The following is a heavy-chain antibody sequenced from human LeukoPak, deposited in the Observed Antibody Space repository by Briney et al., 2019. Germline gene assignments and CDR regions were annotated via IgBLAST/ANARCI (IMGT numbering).Heavy chain of an antibody. CDR1: GFTFSSYA. V-gene: IGHV3-23*01. J-gene: IGHJ4*02. Sequence: GGPLRLSCAASGFTFSSYAMSWVRQAPGKGLEWVSAISGSGGSTYYADSVKGRFTISRDNSKNTLYLQMNSLRAEDTAVYYCAKDRRPYYGSGSYPYYFDYWGQGTLVTVSS. CDR2: ISGSGGST. CDR3: AKDRRPYYGSGSYPYYFDY. D-gene: IGHD3-10*01.